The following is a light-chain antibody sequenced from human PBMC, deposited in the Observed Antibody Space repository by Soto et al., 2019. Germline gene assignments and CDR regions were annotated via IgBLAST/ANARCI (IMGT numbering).Light chain of an antibody. Sequence: QSVLTQPPSVSGAPGQRVTISCIGSSSNIGSGYDVHWYQQFPRTAPKLLISGDSNRPSGVPDRFSGSKSGTSASLAITGLQTEDEADYYCQSYDKRVTAYVFGSGTKLTVL. CDR2: GDS. V-gene: IGLV1-40*01. CDR3: QSYDKRVTAYV. CDR1: SSNIGSGYD. J-gene: IGLJ1*01.